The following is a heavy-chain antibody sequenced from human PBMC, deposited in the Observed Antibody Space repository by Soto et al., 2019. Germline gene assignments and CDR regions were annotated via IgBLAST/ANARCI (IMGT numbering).Heavy chain of an antibody. J-gene: IGHJ4*02. CDR1: GFSLSTSGVG. CDR3: AHSLSYCSGGSCYSDYFDY. CDR2: IYWDDDK. Sequence: QITLKESGPTLVKPTQTLTLTCTFSGFSLSTSGVGVGWIRQPPGTALEWLALIYWDDDKRYRPSLKSRLTITKDTSKNQVVLTMTNMDPVDTATYYCAHSLSYCSGGSCYSDYFDYWGQGTLVTVSS. V-gene: IGHV2-5*02. D-gene: IGHD2-15*01.